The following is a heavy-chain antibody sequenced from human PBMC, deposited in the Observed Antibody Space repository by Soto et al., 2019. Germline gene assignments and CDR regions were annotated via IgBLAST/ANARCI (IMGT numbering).Heavy chain of an antibody. D-gene: IGHD3-10*01. J-gene: IGHJ5*02. Sequence: QVQLQESGPGLVKPSETLSLTCTVSGGSISSYYWSWIRQPPGKGLEWIGYIYYSGSTNYNPSLKSRVTISVDTSKNQFSQKLSSVTAADTAVYYCARHPPLLWFGELLAGGWFDPWGQGTLVTVSS. V-gene: IGHV4-59*08. CDR1: GGSISSYY. CDR3: ARHPPLLWFGELLAGGWFDP. CDR2: IYYSGST.